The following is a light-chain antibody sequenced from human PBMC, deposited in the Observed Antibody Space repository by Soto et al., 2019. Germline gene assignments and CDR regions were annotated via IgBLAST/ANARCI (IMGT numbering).Light chain of an antibody. Sequence: DVPMPQSPSSLSASVGDRLTITCRSSQSISNSLHWYQQKPGKAPKLLIYAASSLQSGVPSRFSGSGSWTDFTLTISSLQPEEFATDACQQTYITPYTFGQGTNLEIK. J-gene: IGKJ2*01. CDR2: AAS. CDR1: QSISNS. V-gene: IGKV1-39*01. CDR3: QQTYITPYT.